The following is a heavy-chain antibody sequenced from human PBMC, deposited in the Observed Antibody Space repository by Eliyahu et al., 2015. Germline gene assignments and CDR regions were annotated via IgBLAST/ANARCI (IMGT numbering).Heavy chain of an antibody. CDR1: GDXXRSEHW. D-gene: IGHD1-26*01. V-gene: IGHV4-4*02. CDR3: ARVASGGFHFDS. Sequence: QAQLQESGPGLVKPSXTLXXTXGVSGDXXRSEHWWAWVRXPPGQGLEWXGEXYHTGSTSYKSSLKSRVTMSLDNSKNQFSLKLNSVTAADTAVYYCARVASGGFHFDSWGQGTLVTVSS. CDR2: XYHTGST. J-gene: IGHJ4*02.